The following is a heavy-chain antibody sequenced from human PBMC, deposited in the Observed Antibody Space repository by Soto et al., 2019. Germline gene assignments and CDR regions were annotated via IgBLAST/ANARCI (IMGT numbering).Heavy chain of an antibody. V-gene: IGHV3-9*01. CDR1: GFTFDDYA. J-gene: IGHJ4*02. CDR3: AKDMAPEVVPAAIDY. Sequence: GGSLRLSCAASGFTFDDYAMHWVRQAPGKGLEWVSGISWNSGSIGYADSVKGRFTISRDNAKNSLYLQMNSLRAEDTALYYCAKDMAPEVVPAAIDYWGQGTLVTVSS. D-gene: IGHD2-2*01. CDR2: ISWNSGSI.